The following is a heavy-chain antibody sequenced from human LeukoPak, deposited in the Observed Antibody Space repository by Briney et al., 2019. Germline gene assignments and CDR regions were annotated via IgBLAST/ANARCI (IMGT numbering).Heavy chain of an antibody. Sequence: ASVTVSFKCSVYTYTVYYMHWVRQSSGQGIAWMGRINPNSGGTNYAQKFQGRVTMTRDTSISTAYMELSRLRSDDTAVYYCARVDYGGRTDYWGQVTLVTVSS. D-gene: IGHD4-23*01. CDR1: VYTYTVYY. J-gene: IGHJ4*02. V-gene: IGHV1-2*06. CDR3: ARVDYGGRTDY. CDR2: INPNSGGT.